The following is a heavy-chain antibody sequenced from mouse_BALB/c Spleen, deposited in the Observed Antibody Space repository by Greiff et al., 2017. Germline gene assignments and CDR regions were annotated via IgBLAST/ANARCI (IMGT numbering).Heavy chain of an antibody. CDR2: ISYSGST. CDR1: GDSITSGY. Sequence: VQLQQSGPSLVKPSQTLSLTCSVTGDSITSGYWNWIRKFPGNKLEYMGYISYSGSTYYNPSLKSRISITRDTSKNQYYLQLNSVTTEDTATYYCARGGYYYGSSFRYWYFDVWGAGTTVTVSS. D-gene: IGHD1-1*01. CDR3: ARGGYYYGSSFRYWYFDV. J-gene: IGHJ1*01. V-gene: IGHV3-8*02.